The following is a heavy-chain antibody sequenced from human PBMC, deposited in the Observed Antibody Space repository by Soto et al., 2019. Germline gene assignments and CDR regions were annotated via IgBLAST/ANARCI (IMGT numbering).Heavy chain of an antibody. D-gene: IGHD3-9*01. CDR1: GFTFSSYA. CDR2: ISGSGGST. Sequence: GGSLRLSCAASGFTFSSYAMSWVRQAPGKGLEWVSAISGSGGSTYYADSVKGRFTISRDNSKNTLYLQMDSLRAEDTAVYYCAKESVPYDILTGYSYGMDVWGQGTTVTVSS. J-gene: IGHJ6*02. V-gene: IGHV3-23*01. CDR3: AKESVPYDILTGYSYGMDV.